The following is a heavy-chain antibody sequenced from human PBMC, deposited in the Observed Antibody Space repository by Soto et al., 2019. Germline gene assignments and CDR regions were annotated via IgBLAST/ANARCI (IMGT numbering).Heavy chain of an antibody. J-gene: IGHJ6*02. D-gene: IGHD6-19*01. CDR2: IYYSGST. CDR3: ARDLAVAGTTHYYYYGMDV. Sequence: SETLSLTCTVSGGSISSGGYYWSWIRQHPGKGLEWIGYIYYSGSTYYNPSLKSRVTISVDTSKNQFSLKLSSVTAADTAVYYCARDLAVAGTTHYYYYGMDVWGQGTTVTVSS. V-gene: IGHV4-31*03. CDR1: GGSISSGGYY.